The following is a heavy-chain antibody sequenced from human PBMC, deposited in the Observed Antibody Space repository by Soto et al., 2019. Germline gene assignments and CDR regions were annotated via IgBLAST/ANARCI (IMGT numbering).Heavy chain of an antibody. D-gene: IGHD6-13*01. V-gene: IGHV4-31*03. Sequence: QVQLQESGPGLVKPSQTLSLTCTVSGGSISSGGYYWSWIRQHPGKGLEWIGYIYYSGSTYYNPSLKSGVTIAVDTSKNQFSLKLSSVTAAATAVYYCAGRRRIAGSSKSYYGMDVWGQGTTVTVSS. CDR3: AGRRRIAGSSKSYYGMDV. CDR1: GGSISSGGYY. CDR2: IYYSGST. J-gene: IGHJ6*02.